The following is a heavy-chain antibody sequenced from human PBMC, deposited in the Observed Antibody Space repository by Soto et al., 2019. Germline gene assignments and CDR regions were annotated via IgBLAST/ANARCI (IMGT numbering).Heavy chain of an antibody. D-gene: IGHD3-16*01. V-gene: IGHV3-21*01. Sequence: PGGSLRLSCAASGFTFSSYSMNWVRQAPGKGLEWVSSISSSSSYIYYAHSVKGRFTISRDNAKNSLYLQMNSLRAEDTAVYYCARDRLLEEWTRFAPEPFDYWGQGTLVTVSS. CDR2: ISSSSSYI. CDR3: ARDRLLEEWTRFAPEPFDY. J-gene: IGHJ4*02. CDR1: GFTFSSYS.